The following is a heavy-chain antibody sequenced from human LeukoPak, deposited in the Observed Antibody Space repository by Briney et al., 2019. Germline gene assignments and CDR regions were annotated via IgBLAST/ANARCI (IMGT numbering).Heavy chain of an antibody. Sequence: PGGSLRLSCAASGFTFSSYAMSWVRQAPGKGLEWVSAISGSGGSTYYADSVKGRFTISRDNTKNTLYLQMNSLRAEDTAVYYCAKDKYYDSSGYSHWGQGTLVTVSS. CDR3: AKDKYYDSSGYSH. CDR1: GFTFSSYA. D-gene: IGHD3-22*01. J-gene: IGHJ4*02. V-gene: IGHV3-23*01. CDR2: ISGSGGST.